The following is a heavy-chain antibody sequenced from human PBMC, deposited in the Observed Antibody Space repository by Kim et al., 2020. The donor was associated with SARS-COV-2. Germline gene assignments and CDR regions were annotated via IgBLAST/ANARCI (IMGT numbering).Heavy chain of an antibody. Sequence: GGSLRLSCVASGFTFSSYGMHWVRQAPGKGLEWLAVISYDGNNKYYADSVKGRFTISRDNSKKTLYLQMNSLRAEDTAVYSCAKALGELSYFEYWGQGALVTVSS. D-gene: IGHD1-7*01. V-gene: IGHV3-30*18. CDR1: GFTFSSYG. CDR2: ISYDGNNK. J-gene: IGHJ4*02. CDR3: AKALGELSYFEY.